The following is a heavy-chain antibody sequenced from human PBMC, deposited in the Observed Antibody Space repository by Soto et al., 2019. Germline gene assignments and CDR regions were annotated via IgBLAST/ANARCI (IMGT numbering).Heavy chain of an antibody. D-gene: IGHD5-18*01. V-gene: IGHV1-18*01. CDR3: GYSYGPYYYYMDV. CDR2: ISVYIGNT. Sequence: VASVKVSCKASGYTFTSYGISWVRQAPGQGLEWMGWISVYIGNTNYAQKLQGRVTMTTDTSTSTAYMELRSLRSDDTAVYYCGYSYGPYYYYMDVWGKGTTVTVSS. J-gene: IGHJ6*03. CDR1: GYTFTSYG.